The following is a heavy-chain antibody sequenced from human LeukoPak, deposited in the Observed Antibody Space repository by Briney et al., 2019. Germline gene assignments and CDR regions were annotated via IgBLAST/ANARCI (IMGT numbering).Heavy chain of an antibody. D-gene: IGHD2-2*01. J-gene: IGHJ3*02. CDR3: ARRTGYCSSTSCYGRLAFDI. V-gene: IGHV5-10-1*01. CDR2: VDPSDSYS. Sequence: GQALQISSKGSGYCFTSYWISWGRQMPEKGLGGMVRVDPSDSYSNYSPSFQGHVTISADKSISTAYLQWSSLKASDTAMYYCARRTGYCSSTSCYGRLAFDIWGQGTMVTVSS. CDR1: GYCFTSYW.